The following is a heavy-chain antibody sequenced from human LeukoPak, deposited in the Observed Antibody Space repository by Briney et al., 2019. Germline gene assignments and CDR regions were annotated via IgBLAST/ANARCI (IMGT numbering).Heavy chain of an antibody. CDR2: INHSGST. V-gene: IGHV4-34*01. Sequence: KTSETLSLTCAVYGGSFSGYYWSWIRQPPGKGLEWIGEINHSGSTNYNPSFKSRVSISVDTSKNQFSLELNSVTAADTAVYYCARHATVTSFTFAYWGQGILVTVSS. D-gene: IGHD4-17*01. J-gene: IGHJ4*02. CDR3: ARHATVTSFTFAY. CDR1: GGSFSGYY.